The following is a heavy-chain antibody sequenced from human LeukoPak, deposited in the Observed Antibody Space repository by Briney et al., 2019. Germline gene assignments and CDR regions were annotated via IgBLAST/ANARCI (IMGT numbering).Heavy chain of an antibody. CDR2: ISSNGGST. CDR1: GFTFSSYA. V-gene: IGHV3-64*01. CDR3: ARGGLGTPHYMDV. Sequence: GGSLRLSCAASGFTFSSYAMHWVRQAPGKGLEYVSAISSNGGSTYYANSVKGRFTISRDDSKNTLYLQMGSLRAEDMAVYYCARGGLGTPHYMDVWGKGTTVTVSS. J-gene: IGHJ6*03. D-gene: IGHD1-1*01.